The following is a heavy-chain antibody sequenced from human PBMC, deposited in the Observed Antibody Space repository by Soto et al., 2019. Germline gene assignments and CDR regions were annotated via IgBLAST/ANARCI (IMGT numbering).Heavy chain of an antibody. CDR2: FDHEDGET. J-gene: IGHJ1*01. CDR1: GHTLSELS. D-gene: IGHD2-15*01. V-gene: IGHV1-24*01. CDR3: ATGIPFCSGGSCGPFQH. Sequence: GASVKVSCKVSGHTLSELSIYWVRQAPGKGLEWMGGFDHEDGETMYAQKFQGRVTVTEDTSTDTAYMELNSLRSEDTAVYYCATGIPFCSGGSCGPFQHWGQGTLVTVSS.